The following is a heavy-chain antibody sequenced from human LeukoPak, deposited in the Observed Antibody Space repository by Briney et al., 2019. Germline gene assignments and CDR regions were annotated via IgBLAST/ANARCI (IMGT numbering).Heavy chain of an antibody. CDR3: AKDRGAYEFHFDH. CDR2: IWYDGTNK. CDR1: GFTFSNYN. J-gene: IGHJ4*02. D-gene: IGHD5-12*01. Sequence: GGSLRLSCVASGFTFSNYNMNWVRQAPGKGLEWVAVIWYDGTNKYYEDSVKGRFTISRDNSKNTLYLQMNSLRAEDTAVYYCAKDRGAYEFHFDHWGQGSLVTVSS. V-gene: IGHV3-33*06.